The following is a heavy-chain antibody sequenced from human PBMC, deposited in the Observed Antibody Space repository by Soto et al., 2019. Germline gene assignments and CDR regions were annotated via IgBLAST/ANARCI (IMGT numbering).Heavy chain of an antibody. CDR3: XXXXXXXKVSESIAARGYFDY. D-gene: IGHD6-6*01. J-gene: IGHJ4*01. CDR1: GGSVSSGSYY. V-gene: IGHV4-61*01. CDR2: IYYSGST. Sequence: QVQLQESGPGLVKPSETLSLTCTVSGGSVSSGSYYWSWIRQPPGKGLEWIGYIYYSGSTNYNPSLKSRXXXSXDXSXNQFSLKLXXXTAXXXXXXXXXXXXXXXKVSESIAARGYFDYXXXGXXVTVSX.